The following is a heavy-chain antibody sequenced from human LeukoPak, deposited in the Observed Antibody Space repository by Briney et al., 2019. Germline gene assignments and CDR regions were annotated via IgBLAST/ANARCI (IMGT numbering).Heavy chain of an antibody. J-gene: IGHJ4*02. CDR2: ISSDGRST. Sequence: PGGSLRLSCAASGFTFNNYYMHWVCQAPGKGLVWVSRISSDGRSTSYADSVKGRFTISRDNAKNTLYLQMNSLRAEDTAVYYCARDMATADLDYWGQGTLVTVSS. CDR3: ARDMATADLDY. CDR1: GFTFNNYY. V-gene: IGHV3-74*01. D-gene: IGHD5-24*01.